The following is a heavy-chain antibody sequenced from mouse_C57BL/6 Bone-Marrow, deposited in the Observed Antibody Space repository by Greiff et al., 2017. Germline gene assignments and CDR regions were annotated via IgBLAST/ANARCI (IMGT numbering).Heavy chain of an antibody. Sequence: EVQLQQSGGGLVKPGGSLKLSCAASGFTFSSYAMSWVRQTPEKRLEWVATISDGGSYTYYPDNVKGRFTISRDNAKNNLYLQMSHLKSEDTAMYYCARLTHAMDYWGQGTSVTVSS. J-gene: IGHJ4*01. CDR2: ISDGGSYT. D-gene: IGHD4-1*01. CDR3: ARLTHAMDY. CDR1: GFTFSSYA. V-gene: IGHV5-4*01.